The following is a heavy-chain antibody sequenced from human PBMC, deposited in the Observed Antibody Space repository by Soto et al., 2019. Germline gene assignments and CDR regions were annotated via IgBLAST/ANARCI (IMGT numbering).Heavy chain of an antibody. CDR1: GFTFSSTA. J-gene: IGHJ4*02. V-gene: IGHV3-30*04. CDR3: ATDGSSRYYFDY. CDR2: ISYHGRNI. Sequence: GGSLRLSCAASGFTFSSTAMHWVRQAPGKGLEWVSLISYHGRNIFYAKSVKGRFTISRDNSKNTLYLHMNSLRNEDTAVYFCATDGSSRYYFDYWGQGTLVTVSS.